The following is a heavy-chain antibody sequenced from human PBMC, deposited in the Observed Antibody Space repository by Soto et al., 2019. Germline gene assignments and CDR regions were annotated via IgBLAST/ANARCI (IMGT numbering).Heavy chain of an antibody. D-gene: IGHD5-12*01. Sequence: DVSLRLSCAASRITFSGFYMSWIRQAPGKGLEWVSYISSSGDTIYYADSVKGRFTISRDNAKNSVYLQTNSVPAEDTAVSSPDYHLWAFDIWGERTRVT. CDR1: RITFSGFY. CDR2: ISSSGDTI. J-gene: IGHJ3*02. V-gene: IGHV3-11*01. CDR3: DYHLWAFDI.